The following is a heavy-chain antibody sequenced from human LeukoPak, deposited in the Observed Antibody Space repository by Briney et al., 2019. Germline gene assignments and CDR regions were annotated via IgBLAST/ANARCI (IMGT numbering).Heavy chain of an antibody. CDR1: GFTFSSYG. V-gene: IGHV3-30*02. Sequence: GGSLRLSCAASGFTFSSYGMHWVRQAPGKGLEWVAFIRYDGSNKYYADSVKGRFTISRDNSKNTLYLQMNSLRAEDTAVYYCAKDRFGVARPYFDYWGQGTLVTVSS. D-gene: IGHD3-3*01. CDR3: AKDRFGVARPYFDY. CDR2: IRYDGSNK. J-gene: IGHJ4*02.